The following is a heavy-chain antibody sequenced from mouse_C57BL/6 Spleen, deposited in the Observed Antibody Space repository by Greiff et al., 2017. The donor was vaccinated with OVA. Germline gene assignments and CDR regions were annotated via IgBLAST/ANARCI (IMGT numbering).Heavy chain of an antibody. Sequence: QVQLQQSGAELVRPGASVKLSCKASGYTFTDYYINWVKQRPGQGLEWIARIYPGSGNTYYNEKFKGKATLTAEKSSSTAYMQLSSLTSEDSAVYFCARTFITTVVATDYAMDYWGQGTSVTVSS. D-gene: IGHD1-1*01. J-gene: IGHJ4*01. V-gene: IGHV1-76*01. CDR2: IYPGSGNT. CDR1: GYTFTDYY. CDR3: ARTFITTVVATDYAMDY.